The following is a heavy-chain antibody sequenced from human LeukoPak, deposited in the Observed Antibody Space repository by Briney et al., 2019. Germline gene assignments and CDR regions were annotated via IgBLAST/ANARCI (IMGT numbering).Heavy chain of an antibody. D-gene: IGHD3-9*01. V-gene: IGHV3-30*02. Sequence: GGSLRLSCAASGFTFSSYGMHWVRPAPGKGLEWVAFIRYEGSNKYYADSVKGRFTISRDNSKNTLYLQMNSLRAEDTAVYYCAKDGYYDILTGYYSPQDAFDIWGQGTMVTVSS. CDR1: GFTFSSYG. J-gene: IGHJ3*02. CDR2: IRYEGSNK. CDR3: AKDGYYDILTGYYSPQDAFDI.